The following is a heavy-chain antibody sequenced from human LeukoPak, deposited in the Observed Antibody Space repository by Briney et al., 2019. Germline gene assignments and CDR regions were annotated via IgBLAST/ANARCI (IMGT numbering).Heavy chain of an antibody. CDR1: GFTFSSYA. J-gene: IGHJ4*02. D-gene: IGHD6-13*01. Sequence: PGGSLRLSCAASGFTFSSYAMSWVRQAPGKGLEWVSAISGSGGSTYYADSVKGRFTISRDNARNSLYLQMNSLRAEDTAVYYCARQQHLEYWGQGTLVTVSS. CDR2: ISGSGGST. V-gene: IGHV3-23*01. CDR3: ARQQHLEY.